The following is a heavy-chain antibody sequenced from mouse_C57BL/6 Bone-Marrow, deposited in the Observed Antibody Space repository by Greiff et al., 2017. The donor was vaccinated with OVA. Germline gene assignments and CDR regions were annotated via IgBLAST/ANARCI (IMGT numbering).Heavy chain of an antibody. CDR3: ARGYYHAMDY. CDR2: ISSGSSTI. V-gene: IGHV5-17*01. Sequence: EVMLVESGGGLVKPGGSLKLSCAASGFTFSDYGMHWVRQAPEKGLEWVAYISSGSSTIYYADTVKGRFTISRDNAKNTLFLQMTSLRSEDTAMYYCARGYYHAMDYWGQGTSVTVSS. J-gene: IGHJ4*01. CDR1: GFTFSDYG. D-gene: IGHD2-2*01.